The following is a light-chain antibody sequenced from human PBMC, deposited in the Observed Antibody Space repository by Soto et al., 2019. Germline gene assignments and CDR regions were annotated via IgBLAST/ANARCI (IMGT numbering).Light chain of an antibody. Sequence: QSALTQPPSASGAPGQSVTISCTGSSNDVGAYNYVSWYQQHPGKAPKLIIYEVTKRPSGVPDRFSGSKSGNTASLTVSGLQADDEADYFCGSAAGSDNYVFGTGTKLTVL. CDR3: GSAAGSDNYV. CDR2: EVT. CDR1: SNDVGAYNY. J-gene: IGLJ1*01. V-gene: IGLV2-8*01.